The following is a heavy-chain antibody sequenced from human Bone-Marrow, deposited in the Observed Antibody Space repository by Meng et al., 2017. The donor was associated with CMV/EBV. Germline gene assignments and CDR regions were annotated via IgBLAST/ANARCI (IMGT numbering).Heavy chain of an antibody. V-gene: IGHV5-51*01. D-gene: IGHD5-12*01. Sequence: GGSLRLSCKGSGYGFTSYWIGWVRQMPGKGLEWMGIIYPGDSDINYNPSFEGQVIISADKSISTAYLQWSGLKASDTAMYYCSRLRGYVGYDCVDFWGQGTLVTVSS. CDR3: SRLRGYVGYDCVDF. CDR1: GYGFTSYW. CDR2: IYPGDSDI. J-gene: IGHJ4*02.